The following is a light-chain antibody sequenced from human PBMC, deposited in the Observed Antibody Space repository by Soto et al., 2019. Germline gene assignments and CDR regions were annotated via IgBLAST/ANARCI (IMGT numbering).Light chain of an antibody. CDR3: QQYNHWPSWT. V-gene: IGKV3-15*01. CDR1: ESVTTN. Sequence: EIVMTQSPATLSVSPGERVTLSCRASESVTTNLAWYQQKPGQAPRLVIYGASLRATGIPARFSASGSGTEFTLTVNSLQSEDVAIYYCQQYNHWPSWTFDQGTRVEI. CDR2: GAS. J-gene: IGKJ1*01.